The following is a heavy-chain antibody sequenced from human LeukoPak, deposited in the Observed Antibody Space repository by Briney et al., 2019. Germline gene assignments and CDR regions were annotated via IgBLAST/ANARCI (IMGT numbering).Heavy chain of an antibody. V-gene: IGHV1-46*01. D-gene: IGHD6-13*01. CDR1: GYTFTKYY. J-gene: IGHJ4*02. CDR2: IDPSGGST. CDR3: ARGRGIAAPGPRSLFDY. Sequence: ASVKVSCKASGYTFTKYYMHWVRQAPGQGLEWMGIIDPSGGSTSYAQTFQGRVTMTRDTSTSTFYMELSSLRSEDSAVYYCARGRGIAAPGPRSLFDYWGQGTLVTVSS.